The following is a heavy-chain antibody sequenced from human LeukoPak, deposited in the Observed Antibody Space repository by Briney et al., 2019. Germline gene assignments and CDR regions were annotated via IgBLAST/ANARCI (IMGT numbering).Heavy chain of an antibody. CDR2: INQDGSEK. V-gene: IGHV3-7*01. CDR3: ARGGGSGRWGSAFDM. J-gene: IGHJ3*02. Sequence: GGSLRLSCAASGFTFSNYWMTWVRQTPVKGVEWVANINQDGSEKYYVDSVKGRFTISRDNAENSLYLQMNGLRAEDTAVYYCARGGGSGRWGSAFDMWGQGTMVTVSS. CDR1: GFTFSNYW. D-gene: IGHD6-19*01.